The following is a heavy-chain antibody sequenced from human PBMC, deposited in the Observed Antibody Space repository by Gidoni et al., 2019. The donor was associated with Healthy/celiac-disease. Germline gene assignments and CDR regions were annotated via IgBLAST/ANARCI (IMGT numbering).Heavy chain of an antibody. V-gene: IGHV5-51*03. J-gene: IGHJ6*03. CDR3: ARRVGGTASIAALHDEFSLYYYYYYMDV. Sequence: EVQLVQSGAEVKKPGESLKISCKGSGYRFTSYWIGWVRQLPGNGLEWMGIIYPGDSETRYSPSVQGQVTIAADKSISTAYLQWSSLKASDTAMYYCARRVGGTASIAALHDEFSLYYYYYYMDVWGKGTTVTVSS. CDR2: IYPGDSET. CDR1: GYRFTSYW. D-gene: IGHD6-6*01.